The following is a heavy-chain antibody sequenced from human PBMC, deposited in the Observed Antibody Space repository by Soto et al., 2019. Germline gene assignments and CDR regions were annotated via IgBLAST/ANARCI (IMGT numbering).Heavy chain of an antibody. CDR1: GDSLGNYY. Sequence: TRSLTCTVSGDSLGNYYWFWIRQSPSRGLEWLGRTYFRSKWYNDYAVSVKSRIIINPDTSNNQFSLQLNSVTPEDTAVYFCAKGDNLGPKTGYAFDPWGQGIMVTVSS. V-gene: IGHV6-1*01. CDR3: AKGDNLGPKTGYAFDP. J-gene: IGHJ5*02. CDR2: TYFRSKWYN. D-gene: IGHD5-12*01.